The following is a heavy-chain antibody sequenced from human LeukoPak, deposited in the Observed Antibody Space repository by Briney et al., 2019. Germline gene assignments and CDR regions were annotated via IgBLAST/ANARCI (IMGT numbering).Heavy chain of an antibody. Sequence: SETLSLTCTVSGGSISDYYWSWIRQPPGKGLEWIEYIYYSGSTNYNPSLKSRVTISVDTSKNQFSLKLSSVTAADTAVYYCARDSTFYDSSGYLDYGMDVWGQGTTVTVSS. V-gene: IGHV4-59*01. CDR2: IYYSGST. CDR1: GGSISDYY. D-gene: IGHD3-22*01. CDR3: ARDSTFYDSSGYLDYGMDV. J-gene: IGHJ6*02.